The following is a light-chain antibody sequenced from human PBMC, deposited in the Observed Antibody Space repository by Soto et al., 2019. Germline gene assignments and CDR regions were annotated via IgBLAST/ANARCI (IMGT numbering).Light chain of an antibody. V-gene: IGKV1-39*01. Sequence: SSLSGSVGDRVTITCRASQTISSWLAWYQQKTGKAPKLLIYAASSLQSGVPSRFSGSGSGTDFTLTISSLQPEDFATYYCQQRYSTPLTFGQGTKVDIK. CDR1: QTISSW. J-gene: IGKJ1*01. CDR2: AAS. CDR3: QQRYSTPLT.